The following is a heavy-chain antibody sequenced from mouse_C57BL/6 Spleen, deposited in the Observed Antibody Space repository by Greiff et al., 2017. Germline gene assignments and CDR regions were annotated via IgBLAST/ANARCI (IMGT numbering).Heavy chain of an antibody. J-gene: IGHJ2*01. D-gene: IGHD1-1*01. V-gene: IGHV1-5*01. CDR2: IYPGNSDT. Sequence: EVHLVESGTVLARPGASVKMSCKTSGYTFTSYWMHWVKQRPGQGLEWIGAIYPGNSDTSYNQKFKGKAKLTAVTSASTAYMELSSLTNEDSAVYYCTREDYGSSRGYFDYWGQGTTLTVSS. CDR3: TREDYGSSRGYFDY. CDR1: GYTFTSYW.